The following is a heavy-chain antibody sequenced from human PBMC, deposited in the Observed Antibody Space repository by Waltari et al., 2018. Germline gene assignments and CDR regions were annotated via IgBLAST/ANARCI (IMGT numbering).Heavy chain of an antibody. CDR2: IGAYNGNT. J-gene: IGHJ4*02. CDR3: ASSSFCSSTTCYLGY. D-gene: IGHD2-2*01. CDR1: GYTFSSSG. Sequence: QVRLVQSAAEVKKPRASVKVSFKDAGYTFSSSGIIWVRQAPGQGLEWMGWIGAYNGNTDYAQKFRGRVTLTTDRSTNTAYMELRSLRSDDTAFYYCASSSFCSSTTCYLGYWGQGTLVTVSS. V-gene: IGHV1-18*01.